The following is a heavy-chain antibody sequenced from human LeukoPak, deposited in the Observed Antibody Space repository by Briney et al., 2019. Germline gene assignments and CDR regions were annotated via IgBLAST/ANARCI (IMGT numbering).Heavy chain of an antibody. CDR2: IYYSGST. Sequence: PSETLSLTCTVSGGSISSSSYYWGWIRQPPGKGLEWIGSIYYSGSTYYNPSLKSRVTISVDTSKNQFSLKLSSVTAADTAVYYCARDPGAAGIQGDYWGQGTLVTVSS. V-gene: IGHV4-39*07. D-gene: IGHD6-13*01. J-gene: IGHJ4*02. CDR3: ARDPGAAGIQGDY. CDR1: GGSISSSSYY.